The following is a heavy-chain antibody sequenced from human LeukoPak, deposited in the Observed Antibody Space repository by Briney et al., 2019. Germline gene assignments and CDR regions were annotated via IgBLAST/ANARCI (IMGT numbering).Heavy chain of an antibody. CDR2: IKNDGSTT. CDR1: GFTFSSYW. J-gene: IGHJ4*02. V-gene: IGHV3-74*01. Sequence: GGSLRLSCAASGFTFSSYWMHWVRQPPGKGLVWVSRIKNDGSTTTYADSVKGRFTVSRDNAKNTLYTQMNSLRAEDTAVYYCARERKYDSNFDYWGQGTLVTVSS. D-gene: IGHD1-1*01. CDR3: ARERKYDSNFDY.